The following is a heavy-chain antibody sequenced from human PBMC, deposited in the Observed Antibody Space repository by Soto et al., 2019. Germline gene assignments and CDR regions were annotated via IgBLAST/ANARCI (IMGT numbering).Heavy chain of an antibody. CDR2: INAGNGNT. CDR3: ARTSTIFGVGGDWFDP. J-gene: IGHJ5*02. CDR1: GYTFTSYA. V-gene: IGHV1-3*01. D-gene: IGHD3-3*01. Sequence: ASVKVSCKASGYTFTSYAMHWVRQAPGQRLEWMGWINAGNGNTKYSQKFQGRVTITRDTSASTAYMELSSLRSEDTAVYYCARTSTIFGVGGDWFDPWGQGTLVTVSS.